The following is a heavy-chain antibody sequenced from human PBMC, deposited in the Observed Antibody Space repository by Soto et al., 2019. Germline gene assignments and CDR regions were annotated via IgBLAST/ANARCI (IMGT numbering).Heavy chain of an antibody. CDR2: IYSTGST. J-gene: IGHJ5*02. V-gene: IGHV4-30-4*01. Sequence: PSETLSLTCTVSSGSISSGDFYWNWIRQPPGKGLEWIGYIYSTGSTHYNPSLTSRVSISIDTSKNQFSLELSSVTAADTAVYYCARARYDSSGFFWFDPWGQGTLVTVSS. CDR3: ARARYDSSGFFWFDP. CDR1: SGSISSGDFY. D-gene: IGHD3-22*01.